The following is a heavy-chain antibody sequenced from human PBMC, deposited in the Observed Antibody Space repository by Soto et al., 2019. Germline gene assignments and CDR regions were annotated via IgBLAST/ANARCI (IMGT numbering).Heavy chain of an antibody. CDR3: ARRQWLVRDWYFDL. Sequence: QVQLQQWGAGLLKPSETLSLTCAVYGGSFSGYYWSWIRQPPGKGLEWIGEINHSGSTNYNPSLKRRVTIAVDTSKNQFSLKLSSVTAADTAVYYCARRQWLVRDWYFDLWGRGTLVTVSS. CDR1: GGSFSGYY. CDR2: INHSGST. D-gene: IGHD6-19*01. V-gene: IGHV4-34*01. J-gene: IGHJ2*01.